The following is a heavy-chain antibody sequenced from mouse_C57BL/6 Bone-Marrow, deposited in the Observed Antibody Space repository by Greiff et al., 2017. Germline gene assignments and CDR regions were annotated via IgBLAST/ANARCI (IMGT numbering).Heavy chain of an antibody. CDR1: GFTFSSYG. J-gene: IGHJ2*01. V-gene: IGHV5-6*01. CDR2: ISSGGSYT. Sequence: EVKLQESGGDLVKPGGSLKLSCAASGFTFSSYGMSWVRQTPDKRLEWVATISSGGSYTYYPDSVKGRFTISRDNAKITLYLQMSSLKSEDTAMYYCARHRNPDYWGQGTTLTVST. CDR3: ARHRNPDY.